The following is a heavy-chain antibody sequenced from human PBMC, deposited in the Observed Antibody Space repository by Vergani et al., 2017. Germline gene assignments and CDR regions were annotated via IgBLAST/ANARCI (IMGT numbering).Heavy chain of an antibody. CDR2: TWYDGNNK. D-gene: IGHD1-14*01. Sequence: QVQLVESGGGVVQPGRSLRLSCAASGFTFNQYGMHWVRQAPGKGLEWVAVTWYDGNNKQYADSVKGRFTISRDNSKSTMYLQMNSLRDEDTGVYYCARDWGLLYNRFDPWGQGTLVTVS. V-gene: IGHV3-33*01. CDR1: GFTFNQYG. CDR3: ARDWGLLYNRFDP. J-gene: IGHJ5*02.